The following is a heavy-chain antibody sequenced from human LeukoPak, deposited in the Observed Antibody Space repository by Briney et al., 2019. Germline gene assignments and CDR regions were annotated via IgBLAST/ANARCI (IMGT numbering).Heavy chain of an antibody. CDR1: GFTFSNYG. CDR3: ARAAVYGDYRRFDY. D-gene: IGHD4-17*01. CDR2: IWYDGSNK. V-gene: IGHV3-33*01. Sequence: GGSLRLSCAASGFTFSNYGMHWVRQAPGKGLEWVATIWYDGSNKYYADSVKGRFTISRDNSKNTVYLQMDSLRAEDTDVYYCARAAVYGDYRRFDYWGQGTLVTVSS. J-gene: IGHJ4*02.